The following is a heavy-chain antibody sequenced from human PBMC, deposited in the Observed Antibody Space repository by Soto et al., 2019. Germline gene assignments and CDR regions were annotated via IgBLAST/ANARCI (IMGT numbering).Heavy chain of an antibody. J-gene: IGHJ6*02. Sequence: GASVKVSCKASGYTFTGYYMHWVRQAPGQGLEWMGWINPNSGGTNYAQKFQGRVTITADESTGTAYMELSSLRSEDTAVYYCAREGYDSRNYYYYGMDVWGQGTTVIVSS. V-gene: IGHV1-2*02. D-gene: IGHD3-22*01. CDR2: INPNSGGT. CDR1: GYTFTGYY. CDR3: AREGYDSRNYYYYGMDV.